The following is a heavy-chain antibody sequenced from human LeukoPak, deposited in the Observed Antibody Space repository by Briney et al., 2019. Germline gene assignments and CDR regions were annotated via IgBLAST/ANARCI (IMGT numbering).Heavy chain of an antibody. J-gene: IGHJ4*02. D-gene: IGHD6-25*01. CDR1: GFTFNNYA. V-gene: IGHV3-23*01. CDR3: AKDQDSSGDFDY. CDR2: NSGSGSNT. Sequence: GGSLRLSCAASGFTFNNYAMIWVRQAPGKGLEWVSANSGSGSNTYYADSVKGRFTISRDNSKNTLYLQMNSLRAEDTAVYYCAKDQDSSGDFDYWGQGTLVTVSS.